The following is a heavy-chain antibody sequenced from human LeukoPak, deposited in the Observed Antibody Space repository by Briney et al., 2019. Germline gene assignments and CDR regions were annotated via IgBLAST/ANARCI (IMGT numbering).Heavy chain of an antibody. D-gene: IGHD5-24*01. CDR2: ISSSSSTI. Sequence: GGSLRLSCAASGFTFSSYSMNWVRQAPGKGLEWVSYISSSSSTIYYADSVKGRFTISRDNAKNSLYLQMNSLGDEDTAVYYCAREGDQGDGYNYYYGMDVWGQGTTVTVSS. J-gene: IGHJ6*02. V-gene: IGHV3-48*02. CDR1: GFTFSSYS. CDR3: AREGDQGDGYNYYYGMDV.